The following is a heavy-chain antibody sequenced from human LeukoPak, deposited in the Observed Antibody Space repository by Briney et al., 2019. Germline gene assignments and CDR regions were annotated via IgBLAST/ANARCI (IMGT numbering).Heavy chain of an antibody. CDR2: IIPIFGTA. V-gene: IGHV1-69*05. Sequence: ASVKVSCKASGSTFSSYAISWVRQAPGQGLEWMGGIIPIFGTANYAQKFQGRVTITTDESTSTAYMELSSLRSEDTAVYYCARPASTSSGYFNWFDPWGQGTLVTVSS. CDR3: ARPASTSSGYFNWFDP. CDR1: GSTFSSYA. J-gene: IGHJ5*02. D-gene: IGHD3-22*01.